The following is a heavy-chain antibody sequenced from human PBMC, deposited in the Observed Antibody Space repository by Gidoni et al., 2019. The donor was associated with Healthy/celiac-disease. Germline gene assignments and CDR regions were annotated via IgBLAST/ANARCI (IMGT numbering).Heavy chain of an antibody. D-gene: IGHD1-26*01. CDR2: IIPILGIA. CDR1: GGTFSSYA. Sequence: QVQLVQSGAEVKKPGSSVKVSCKASGGTFSSYAISWVRQAPGQGLEWMGRIIPILGIANYAQKFQGRVTITADKSTSTAYMELSSLRSEDTAVYYCARDGTIYGAFDIWGQGTMVTVSS. V-gene: IGHV1-69*04. J-gene: IGHJ3*02. CDR3: ARDGTIYGAFDI.